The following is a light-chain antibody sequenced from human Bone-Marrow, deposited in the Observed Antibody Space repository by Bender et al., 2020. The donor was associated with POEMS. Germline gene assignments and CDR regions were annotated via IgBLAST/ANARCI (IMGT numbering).Light chain of an antibody. V-gene: IGLV1-44*01. Sequence: QSVLTQPPSASGTPGQRVTISCSGGSSNIGAHAVNWYQHLPGTAPKLLIYSSHRRPSEVPDRFSGSRSGTSASLAISVLQSEDEADYCCAVWDGSLNGWVFGGGTKLTVL. CDR3: AVWDGSLNGWV. CDR2: SSH. J-gene: IGLJ3*02. CDR1: SSNIGAHA.